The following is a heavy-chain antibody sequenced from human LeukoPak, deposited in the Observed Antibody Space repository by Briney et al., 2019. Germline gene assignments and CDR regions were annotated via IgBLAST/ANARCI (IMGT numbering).Heavy chain of an antibody. J-gene: IGHJ4*02. D-gene: IGHD3-3*01. V-gene: IGHV4-61*02. CDR1: GGSISSGSYY. CDR2: IYTSGST. Sequence: SQTLSLTCTVSGGSISSGSYYWSWIRQPAGKGLEWIGRIYTSGSTNYNPSLKSRVTISVDTSKNQFSLKLSSVTAADTAVYYCASPYYDFWSGYWDYWGQGTLVTVSS. CDR3: ASPYYDFWSGYWDY.